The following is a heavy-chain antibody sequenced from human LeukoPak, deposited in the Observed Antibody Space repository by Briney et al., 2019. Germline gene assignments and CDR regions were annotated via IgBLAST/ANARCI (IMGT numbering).Heavy chain of an antibody. J-gene: IGHJ4*02. V-gene: IGHV4-59*01. CDR3: ARESNSGWYTGGVDH. CDR1: GASLSTYY. CDR2: INYNGRT. D-gene: IGHD6-19*01. Sequence: SETLSLTCTVSGASLSTYYWTWIRQPPGKGLEWIGYINYNGRTNYNPSLMSRVTISIDTSKNQFSLKLNSVTAADTAIYYCARESNSGWYTGGVDHWGPGTLVTVSS.